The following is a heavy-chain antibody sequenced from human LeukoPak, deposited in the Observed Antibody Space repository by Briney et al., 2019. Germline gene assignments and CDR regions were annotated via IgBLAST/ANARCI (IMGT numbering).Heavy chain of an antibody. D-gene: IGHD3-22*01. CDR3: AREDYYNSGGYYLDY. J-gene: IGHJ4*02. CDR1: GGSISSSSYY. Sequence: PSETLSLTCTVSGGSISSSSYYWSWIRQPPGNGLEWIGYIYYTGSTNYNPSLKSRVTISVDTSKNQFSLKLSSVTAADTAVYFCAREDYYNSGGYYLDYWGQGTLVTVSS. CDR2: IYYTGST. V-gene: IGHV4-61*05.